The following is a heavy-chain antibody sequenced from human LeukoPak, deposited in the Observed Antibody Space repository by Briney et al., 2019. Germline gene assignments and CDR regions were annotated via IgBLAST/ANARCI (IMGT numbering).Heavy chain of an antibody. Sequence: SETLSLTCTVSGGSISGSSYYWSWIRQPPGKGLEWIGYIYHSGSTYYNPSLKSRVTISVDRSKNQFSLKLSSVTAADTAVYYCASSITIAAPSYWGQGTLVTVSS. CDR3: ASSITIAAPSY. CDR2: IYHSGST. CDR1: GGSISGSSYY. D-gene: IGHD6-6*01. J-gene: IGHJ4*02. V-gene: IGHV4-30-2*01.